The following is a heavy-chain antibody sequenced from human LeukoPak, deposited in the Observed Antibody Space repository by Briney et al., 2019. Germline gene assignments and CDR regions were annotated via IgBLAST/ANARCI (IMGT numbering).Heavy chain of an antibody. V-gene: IGHV4-59*01. CDR1: GGSISSYY. J-gene: IGHJ5*02. CDR3: ARGLVDWFDP. CDR2: IYYSGST. D-gene: IGHD2-8*02. Sequence: SETLSLTCPVSGGSISSYYWSWIRQPPGKGLEWIGYIYYSGSTNYNPSLKSRVTISVDTSKNQFSLKLSSVTAADTAVYYCARGLVDWFDPWGQGTLVTVSS.